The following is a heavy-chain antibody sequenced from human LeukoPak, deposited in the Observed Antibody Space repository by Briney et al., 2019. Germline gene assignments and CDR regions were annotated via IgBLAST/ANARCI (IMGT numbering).Heavy chain of an antibody. CDR3: ARERDGYGGNFFVGAFDI. Sequence: GGSLRLSCAASGFTFSMYWMSWVRQAPGKGLEWVANIKEDGSEKYYVDSVKGRFAISRDNAKNSLYLQMNSLRAVDTAVYYCARERDGYGGNFFVGAFDIWGQGTMVTVSS. V-gene: IGHV3-7*03. D-gene: IGHD4-23*01. CDR1: GFTFSMYW. J-gene: IGHJ3*02. CDR2: IKEDGSEK.